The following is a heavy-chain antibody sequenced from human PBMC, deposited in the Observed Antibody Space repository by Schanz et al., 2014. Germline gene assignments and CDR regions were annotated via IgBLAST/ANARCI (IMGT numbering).Heavy chain of an antibody. D-gene: IGHD3-3*01. CDR3: ARSAGRDFWSGYYTRFDY. CDR1: GYTFTTYA. J-gene: IGHJ4*02. Sequence: QVQLVQSGAEVKKPGASVRVSCKASGYTFTTYAMSWVRQAPGQGLEWVGWISVYTGNTKYGQKVQGRVTMTADTSTNAAYMELRSLRSDDTAVYYCARSAGRDFWSGYYTRFDYWGQGTRVTVSS. CDR2: ISVYTGNT. V-gene: IGHV1-18*01.